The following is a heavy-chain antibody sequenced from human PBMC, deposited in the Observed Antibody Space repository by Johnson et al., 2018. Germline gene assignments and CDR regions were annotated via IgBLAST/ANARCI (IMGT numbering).Heavy chain of an antibody. CDR3: AKRWLGYIQH. CDR2: IPPSSTYM. V-gene: IGHV3-21*01. CDR1: GFTVSSNY. D-gene: IGHD2-15*01. Sequence: EVQLLETGGGLVQPGGSLRLSCAASGFTVSSNYMTWVRQAPGKGLEWVSSIPPSSTYMYYADSVKGRFTISRDNAKNSLYLQMNSLRAEDTAVYYCAKRWLGYIQHWGQGTLVTVSS. J-gene: IGHJ1*01.